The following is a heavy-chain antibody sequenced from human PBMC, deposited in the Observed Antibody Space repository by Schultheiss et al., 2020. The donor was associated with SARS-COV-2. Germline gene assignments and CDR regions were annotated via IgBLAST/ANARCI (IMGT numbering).Heavy chain of an antibody. V-gene: IGHV1-18*01. CDR3: ARDPAVGGTGRASYYYGMDV. CDR1: GGTFSNNA. J-gene: IGHJ6*02. D-gene: IGHD6-19*01. Sequence: ASVKVSCKASGGTFSNNAFSWVRQAPGQGLEWMGRISTYNANTDFAQKFQGRVTLTADTSTSTAYMELSSLRSEDTAIYYCARDPAVGGTGRASYYYGMDVWGQGTTVTVSS. CDR2: ISTYNANT.